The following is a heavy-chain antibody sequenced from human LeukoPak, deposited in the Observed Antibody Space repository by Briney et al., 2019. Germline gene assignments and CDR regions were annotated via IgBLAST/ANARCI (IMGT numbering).Heavy chain of an antibody. D-gene: IGHD4-17*01. CDR3: ARDSFGYDYDFDY. CDR1: GYTFTAYF. Sequence: ASVKVSCKASGYTFTAYFMHWVRQPPGQGLEWMGWINPNSGDTNYAQKFQGRVTMTRDTSISTVYMDLSGLRSDDTAVYYCARDSFGYDYDFDYWGRGTLVTVSS. V-gene: IGHV1-2*02. CDR2: INPNSGDT. J-gene: IGHJ4*02.